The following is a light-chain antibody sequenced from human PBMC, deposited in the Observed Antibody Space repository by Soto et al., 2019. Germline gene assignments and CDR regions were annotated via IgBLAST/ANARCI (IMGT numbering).Light chain of an antibody. J-gene: IGLJ1*01. V-gene: IGLV2-23*01. CDR2: EGS. CDR1: SGDVWSYSH. CDR3: CSYALSSSYV. Sequence: QSVLTQPASVSGSPGQSITIACTGTSGDVWSYSHVSWYQQHPGKAPRLIIYEGSKRPSGVSHRFSASRSDKTASLTISGLQAEDEAAYYCCSYALSSSYVFGTGTKATVL.